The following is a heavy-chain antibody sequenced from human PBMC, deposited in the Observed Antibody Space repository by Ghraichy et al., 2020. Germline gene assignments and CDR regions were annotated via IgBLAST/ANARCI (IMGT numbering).Heavy chain of an antibody. Sequence: GGSLRLSCAASGFSFSANWMSWVRQAPGKGLEWVGNIKPDGSEKFYVDSVKGRFSISRDNAKNSLSLQMNSLRAEDTAVYYCVRGDYFESSGYFIDAFDVWGQGTMVTVS. V-gene: IGHV3-7*03. J-gene: IGHJ3*01. CDR1: GFSFSANW. CDR2: IKPDGSEK. CDR3: VRGDYFESSGYFIDAFDV. D-gene: IGHD3-22*01.